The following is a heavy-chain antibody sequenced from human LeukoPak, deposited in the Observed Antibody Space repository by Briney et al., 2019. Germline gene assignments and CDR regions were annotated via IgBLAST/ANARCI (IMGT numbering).Heavy chain of an antibody. CDR2: IYPSDSDA. J-gene: IGHJ4*02. CDR1: GYRFTSYW. CDR3: ARPKYDILTGYYNDYFDY. V-gene: IGHV5-51*01. Sequence: GESLKISCKASGYRFTSYWIGWVRQMPGKGLEWVGIIYPSDSDARYSPSFQGQVTISADKSINTAYLQWSSLKASDTAMYYRARPKYDILTGYYNDYFDYWGQGTLVTVSS. D-gene: IGHD3-9*01.